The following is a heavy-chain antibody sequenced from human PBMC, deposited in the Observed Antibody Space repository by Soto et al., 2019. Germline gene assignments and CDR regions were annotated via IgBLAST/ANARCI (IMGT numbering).Heavy chain of an antibody. CDR3: AFRLGSYSYPGTP. J-gene: IGHJ5*02. CDR1: GFTVSSNY. Sequence: GGSLSLSCAVAGFTVSSNYMSWVRQAPGKGLEWVSVIYSVGSTYYADSVKGRFTISRDKSKNTLYLQMNSLRAEDTAVYYCAFRLGSYSYPGTPWGQGTLVTVPQ. CDR2: IYSVGST. V-gene: IGHV3-66*01. D-gene: IGHD3-16*01.